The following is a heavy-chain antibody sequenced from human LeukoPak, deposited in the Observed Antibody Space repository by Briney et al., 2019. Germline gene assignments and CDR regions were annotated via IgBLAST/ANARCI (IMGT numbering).Heavy chain of an antibody. J-gene: IGHJ4*02. V-gene: IGHV1-8*01. CDR2: MNPNSGNT. D-gene: IGHD3-22*01. Sequence: ASVKVSCKASGYTFTSYDINWVRQATGQGLEWMGWMNPNSGNTGYAQKFQGRVTITRNTSISTAYMELSSLRSEDTAVYYCARGLVWRGYYYYYFYYWGQGTLVTVSS. CDR1: GYTFTSYD. CDR3: ARGLVWRGYYYYYFYY.